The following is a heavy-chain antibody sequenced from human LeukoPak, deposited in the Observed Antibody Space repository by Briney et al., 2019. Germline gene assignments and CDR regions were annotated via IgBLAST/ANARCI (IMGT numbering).Heavy chain of an antibody. CDR2: ISYDGSNK. Sequence: GGSLRLSCAASGFTFSSYGMHWVRQAPGKGLEWVAVISYDGSNKYYADSVKDRFTISRDNSKNTLYLQMNSLRAEDTAVYYCAKGELLPGYWGQGTLVTVSS. D-gene: IGHD1-26*01. CDR3: AKGELLPGY. CDR1: GFTFSSYG. V-gene: IGHV3-30*18. J-gene: IGHJ4*02.